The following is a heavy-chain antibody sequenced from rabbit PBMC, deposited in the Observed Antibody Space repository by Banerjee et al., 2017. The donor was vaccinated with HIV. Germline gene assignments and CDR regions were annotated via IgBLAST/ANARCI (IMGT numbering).Heavy chain of an antibody. J-gene: IGHJ2*01. D-gene: IGHD1-1*01. V-gene: IGHV1S40*01. CDR2: ISIVSGNP. CDR1: GFSFSSGYY. Sequence: QSLEESGGGMVKPVASLTLTCTASGFSFSSGYYMYWVRQAPGKGLEWIGCISIVSGNPYYANWVNGRFTISKTSSTTMTLQMTSLTAADTATYFCARSTAGVGGYDPWGQAPWSPS. CDR3: ARSTAGVGGYDP.